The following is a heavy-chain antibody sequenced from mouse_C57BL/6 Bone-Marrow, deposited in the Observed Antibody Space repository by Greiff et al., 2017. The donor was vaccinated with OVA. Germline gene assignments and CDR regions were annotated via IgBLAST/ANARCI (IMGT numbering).Heavy chain of an antibody. V-gene: IGHV3-6*01. CDR3: ARVEGY. CDR2: ISYDGSN. Sequence: EVQLVESGPGLVKPSQSLSLTCSVTGYSITSGYYWNWIRQFPGNKLEWMGYISYDGSNNYNPSLKNRISITRDTSKNQFFLKLNSVTTEDTATYYCARVEGYWGQGTSVTVSS. CDR1: GYSITSGYY. J-gene: IGHJ4*01.